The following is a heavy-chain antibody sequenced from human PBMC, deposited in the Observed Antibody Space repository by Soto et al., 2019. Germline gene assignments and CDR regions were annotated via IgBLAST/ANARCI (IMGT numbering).Heavy chain of an antibody. CDR2: IYYSGST. D-gene: IGHD2-15*01. J-gene: IGHJ6*03. CDR1: GGSISSSSYY. Sequence: SETLSLTCTVSGGSISSSSYYWGWIRQPPGKGLEWIGSIYYSGSTYYNQSLKSRVTISVDTSKNHFSLKLSSVTAADTAVYYCARTYCSGGSCYSGTHYYYYYMDVWGKGTTVTASS. V-gene: IGHV4-39*01. CDR3: ARTYCSGGSCYSGTHYYYYYMDV.